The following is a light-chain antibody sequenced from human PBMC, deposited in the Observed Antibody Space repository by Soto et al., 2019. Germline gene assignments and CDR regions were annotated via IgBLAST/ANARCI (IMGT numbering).Light chain of an antibody. CDR2: GVY. CDR1: SDDIGTYEY. V-gene: IGLV2-14*01. Sequence: QAVVTQPASVSGSPGQSITISCTGSSDDIGTYEYISWHQHHPGKAPKLIIFGVYDRPSGVSDRFSGSKSGNTASLIVSGLQPDDEAEYHCTSYTGDDFTFVFGTGTKVTVL. CDR3: TSYTGDDFTFV. J-gene: IGLJ1*01.